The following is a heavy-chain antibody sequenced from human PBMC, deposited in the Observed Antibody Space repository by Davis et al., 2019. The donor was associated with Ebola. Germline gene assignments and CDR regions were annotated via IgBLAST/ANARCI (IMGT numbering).Heavy chain of an antibody. Sequence: SETLSLTCAVSGDSIRAYYWSWFRQPPGKGLHWIGVIYYSGDTHYNPSLKSRVTISVDTSKNQFSLKLSSVTTADTAVYYCARVWNDYGSGSYYDYWGQGILVTVSS. V-gene: IGHV4-59*01. D-gene: IGHD3-10*01. J-gene: IGHJ4*02. CDR1: GDSIRAYY. CDR3: ARVWNDYGSGSYYDY. CDR2: IYYSGDT.